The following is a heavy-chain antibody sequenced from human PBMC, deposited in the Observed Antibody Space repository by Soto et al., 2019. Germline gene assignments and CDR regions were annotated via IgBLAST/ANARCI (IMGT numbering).Heavy chain of an antibody. Sequence: GASVKVSCKASGYTFTSYGISWVRQAPGQGLEWMGWISAYNGNTNYAQKLQGRVTMTTDTSTSTAYMELRSLRSDDTAVYYCARVLPPYYDYIWGSYHSYYYFDYWGQGTLVTV. CDR1: GYTFTSYG. D-gene: IGHD3-16*02. V-gene: IGHV1-18*01. CDR3: ARVLPPYYDYIWGSYHSYYYFDY. CDR2: ISAYNGNT. J-gene: IGHJ4*02.